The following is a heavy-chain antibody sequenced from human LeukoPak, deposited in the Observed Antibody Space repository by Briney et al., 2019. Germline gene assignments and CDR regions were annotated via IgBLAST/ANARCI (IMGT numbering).Heavy chain of an antibody. CDR3: ATASFGYFQH. Sequence: SETLSLTCAVSGGSISSYYWSWIRQPPGKGLEWIGYIYYSGSTNYNPSLKSRVTISVDTSKNQFSLKLSSVTAADTAVFYCATASFGYFQHWGQGTLVTVSS. D-gene: IGHD3-10*01. CDR1: GGSISSYY. CDR2: IYYSGST. J-gene: IGHJ1*01. V-gene: IGHV4-59*01.